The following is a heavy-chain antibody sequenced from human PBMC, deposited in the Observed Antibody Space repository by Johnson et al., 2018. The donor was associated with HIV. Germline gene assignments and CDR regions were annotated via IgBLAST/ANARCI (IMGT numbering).Heavy chain of an antibody. D-gene: IGHD3-3*01. CDR2: ISASGGSV. J-gene: IGHJ3*02. V-gene: IGHV3-23*04. CDR3: AKEGTIFGVIIAVSKEAFDI. Sequence: VQLVESGGGLVKPGGSLRLSCATSGFNFSSYAMSWVRQAPGKGLEWVSVISASGGSVQYADSVKGRFTISRDTSKNTLYLQMNSLRDDDTAVYYCAKEGTIFGVIIAVSKEAFDIWGQGTMVTVSS. CDR1: GFNFSSYA.